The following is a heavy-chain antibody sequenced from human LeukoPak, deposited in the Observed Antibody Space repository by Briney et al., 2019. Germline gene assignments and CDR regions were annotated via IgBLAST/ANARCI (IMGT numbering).Heavy chain of an antibody. Sequence: SVKVSCKASGGTISSYAISWVRQAPGQGLEWMGGIIPIFGIANYAQKFQGRVTITADESTSTAYMELSSLRSEDTAVYYCARGSVVVVAATPGGFYYGMDVWGQGATVTVSS. CDR1: GGTISSYA. CDR2: IIPIFGIA. J-gene: IGHJ6*02. V-gene: IGHV1-69*13. CDR3: ARGSVVVVAATPGGFYYGMDV. D-gene: IGHD2-15*01.